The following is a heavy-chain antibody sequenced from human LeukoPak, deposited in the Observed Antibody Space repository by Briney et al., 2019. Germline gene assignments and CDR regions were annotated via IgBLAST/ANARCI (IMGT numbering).Heavy chain of an antibody. Sequence: SETLSLTCTVSGGSISSHYWSWIRQPPGKGLEWIGYIYYRGSTNYNPSLKSRVTISLDTSRTRFSLKLNSVTAADTAVYYCARETLYSGWFEDWGQGTAVTVSS. CDR1: GGSISSHY. V-gene: IGHV4-59*11. D-gene: IGHD4-11*01. J-gene: IGHJ5*01. CDR2: IYYRGST. CDR3: ARETLYSGWFED.